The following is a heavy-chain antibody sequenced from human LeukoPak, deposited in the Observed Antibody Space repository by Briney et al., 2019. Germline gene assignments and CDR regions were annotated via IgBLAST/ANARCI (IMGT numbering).Heavy chain of an antibody. CDR1: GFTFSNAW. V-gene: IGHV3-15*01. Sequence: GGSLRLSCAASGFTFSNAWMSWVRQAPGKGLEWVGRIKSKTDGGTTDYAAPVKGRFTISRDDSKNTLYLQMNSLKTEDTAVYYCTTDGPYDFWSGYYAREDYWGQGTLVTVSS. D-gene: IGHD3-3*01. CDR3: TTDGPYDFWSGYYAREDY. CDR2: IKSKTDGGTT. J-gene: IGHJ4*02.